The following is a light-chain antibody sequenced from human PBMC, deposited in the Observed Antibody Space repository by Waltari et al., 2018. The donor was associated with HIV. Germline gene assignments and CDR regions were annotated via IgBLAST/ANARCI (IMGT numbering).Light chain of an antibody. Sequence: SYELTQPPSVSVSPGQTARLTCPGNSSPKQYAYWYQQKAGQAPLIVIYKDDKRPSGIPDRFSGSMSGTTVTLIISGVQPEDEADYYCESADDSGDHWVFGGGTKLSVL. J-gene: IGLJ3*02. CDR2: KDD. CDR1: SSPKQY. V-gene: IGLV3-25*03. CDR3: ESADDSGDHWV.